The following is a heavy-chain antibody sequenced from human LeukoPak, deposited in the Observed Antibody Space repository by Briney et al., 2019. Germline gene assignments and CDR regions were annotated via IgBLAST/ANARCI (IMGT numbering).Heavy chain of an antibody. J-gene: IGHJ3*02. CDR2: LQYDGSVE. V-gene: IGHV3-30*02. CDR1: GFAFSRYG. Sequence: GGSLRLSCVASGFAFSRYGIHWVRQAPGKGLEWVTFLQYDGSVEFYADSVKGRFTISRDNSKNMLYLQIISLRAEDTAVYYCAKCVGSYAFDIWGQGTMVTVSS. D-gene: IGHD3-10*01. CDR3: AKCVGSYAFDI.